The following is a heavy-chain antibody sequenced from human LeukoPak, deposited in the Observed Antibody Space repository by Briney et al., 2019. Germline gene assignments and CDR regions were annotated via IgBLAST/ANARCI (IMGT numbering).Heavy chain of an antibody. Sequence: GGSLRLSCAASGFTFSSYEVNWVRQAPGKGLEWVSAISGSGGSTYYADSVKGRFTISRDNSKNTLYLQMNSLRAEDTAVYYCAKGMRYYDYVWGSEDYWGQGTLVTVSS. V-gene: IGHV3-23*01. J-gene: IGHJ4*02. CDR1: GFTFSSYE. CDR3: AKGMRYYDYVWGSEDY. CDR2: ISGSGGST. D-gene: IGHD3-16*01.